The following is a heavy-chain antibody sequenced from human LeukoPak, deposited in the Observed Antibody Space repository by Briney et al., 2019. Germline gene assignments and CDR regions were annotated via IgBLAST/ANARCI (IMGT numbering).Heavy chain of an antibody. CDR1: GYTFTSYG. D-gene: IGHD1-7*01. Sequence: ASVKVSCKASGYTFTSYGISWVRQAPGQGLEWMGWISAYNGNTNYAQKLQGRVTMTTDTSTSTAYMELRSLRSDDTAVYYCARPRTGTTSYYYYMDVRGKGTTVTVSS. CDR3: ARPRTGTTSYYYYMDV. J-gene: IGHJ6*03. V-gene: IGHV1-18*01. CDR2: ISAYNGNT.